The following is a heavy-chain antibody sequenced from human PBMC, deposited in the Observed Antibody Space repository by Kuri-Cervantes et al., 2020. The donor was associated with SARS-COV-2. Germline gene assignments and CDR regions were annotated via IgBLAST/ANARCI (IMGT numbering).Heavy chain of an antibody. CDR1: GYAFTSYY. CDR3: ARDTAVAGTVYGMDV. Sequence: ASVKVSCKASGYAFTSYYMHWVRQAPGQGLERMGRINPSGGSTSYAQKFQGRVTMTRDTSISTAYMELSRLRSDDTAVYYCARDTAVAGTVYGMDVWGQGTTVTVSS. V-gene: IGHV1-46*01. J-gene: IGHJ6*02. CDR2: INPSGGST. D-gene: IGHD6-19*01.